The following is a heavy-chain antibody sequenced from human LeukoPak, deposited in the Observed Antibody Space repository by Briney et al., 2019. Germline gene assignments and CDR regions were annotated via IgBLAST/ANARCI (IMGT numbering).Heavy chain of an antibody. CDR2: INEGSSEL. J-gene: IGHJ4*02. CDR1: GFTFSVYG. V-gene: IGHV3-48*01. D-gene: IGHD2-15*01. Sequence: GGSLRLSCVASGFTFSVYGMNWVRQAPGKGLEGISYINEGSSELKYSDSVKGRFTVSRDNAKNSLYLQMNSLRAEDTAVYYCARDKGGPDYWGQGTLVTVSS. CDR3: ARDKGGPDY.